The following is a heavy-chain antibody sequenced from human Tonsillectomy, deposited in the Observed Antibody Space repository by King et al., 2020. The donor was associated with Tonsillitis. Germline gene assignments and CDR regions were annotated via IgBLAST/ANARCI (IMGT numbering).Heavy chain of an antibody. J-gene: IGHJ6*02. CDR3: AKGDYTSESTGPLLLYGMDV. CDR2: IWFDGNRK. CDR1: GFTFRSYV. Sequence: VQLVESGGGVVQPGRSLRLSCAAPGFTFRSYVMHWVRQAPGKGLEWVAVIWFDGNRKSYADSVKGRFTISRDNSKNTLYLEMASLRAGDTAVYYCAKGDYTSESTGPLLLYGMDVWGQGTTVIVSS. V-gene: IGHV3-33*06. D-gene: IGHD3-3*01.